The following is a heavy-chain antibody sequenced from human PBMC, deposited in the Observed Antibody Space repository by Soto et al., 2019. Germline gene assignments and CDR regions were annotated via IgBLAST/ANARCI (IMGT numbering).Heavy chain of an antibody. D-gene: IGHD2-8*02. J-gene: IGHJ4*02. CDR2: ISSGSSTK. CDR1: GFTLSNHD. V-gene: IGHV3-48*01. CDR3: ARGRGDHGGISDY. Sequence: EVQLVESGGGLVQPGGSLRLPCTASGFTLSNHDMNWVRQAPGKGLEWVSYISSGSSTKHYADSVKGRFTISRDNAKNSLYLQMNSLRAEDMAVYYCARGRGDHGGISDYWGQGALVTVSS.